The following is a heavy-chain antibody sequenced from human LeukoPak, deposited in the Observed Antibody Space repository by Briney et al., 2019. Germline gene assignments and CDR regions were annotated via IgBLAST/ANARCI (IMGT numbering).Heavy chain of an antibody. Sequence: RGASVKVSCKASGYTLTGYYLHWMRHAPGQGLEWMGWINGNSGDTNYAQKFQGRVTMTRDTSISTAYMDLIRLTSDDTAVYYCVRVAVTGIAYFQYWGQGTLVTVPS. CDR2: INGNSGDT. CDR1: GYTLTGYY. J-gene: IGHJ1*01. CDR3: VRVAVTGIAYFQY. V-gene: IGHV1-2*02. D-gene: IGHD6-19*01.